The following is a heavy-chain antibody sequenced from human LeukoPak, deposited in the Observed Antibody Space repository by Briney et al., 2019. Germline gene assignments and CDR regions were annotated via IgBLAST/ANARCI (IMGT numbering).Heavy chain of an antibody. D-gene: IGHD6-19*01. CDR1: GFTFTSSA. J-gene: IGHJ6*02. CDR2: IVVGSSNT. Sequence: ASVKVSCKASGFTFTSSAMQWVRQARGQRLEWIGWIVVGSSNTNYAQKFQERVTITRDMSTSTAYMELSSLRSEDTAVYYCAAGKAVAGYDYYYYGMDVWGQGTTVTVSS. V-gene: IGHV1-58*02. CDR3: AAGKAVAGYDYYYYGMDV.